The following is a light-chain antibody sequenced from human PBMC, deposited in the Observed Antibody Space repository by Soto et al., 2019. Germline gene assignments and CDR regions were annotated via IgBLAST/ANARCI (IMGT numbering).Light chain of an antibody. CDR3: QQYHTYWT. V-gene: IGKV1-5*01. CDR1: QSVSNG. Sequence: DVQLNQAPSTLSASEEDRVTITCRASQSVSNGLAWYQQKPGKAPNLLISDASTLESGVPSRFSGSGSGTEFTLTITSLQPDDFATYFCQQYHTYWTFGQGTKVDIK. CDR2: DAS. J-gene: IGKJ1*01.